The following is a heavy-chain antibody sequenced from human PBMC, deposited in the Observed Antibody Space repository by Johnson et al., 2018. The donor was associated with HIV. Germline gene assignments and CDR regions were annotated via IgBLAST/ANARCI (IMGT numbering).Heavy chain of an antibody. Sequence: VQLVESGGVVVQPGGSLRLSCAASGFTFSSYGMHWVRQAPGKGLEWVTFIRYDGSNKYYAVSVKGRFTIARDDSKNTGYLQMNSLRAEDTAVYYCAKGACGGDCFSHDAFDIWGQGTMVTVSS. CDR1: GFTFSSYG. J-gene: IGHJ3*02. CDR2: IRYDGSNK. V-gene: IGHV3-30*02. CDR3: AKGACGGDCFSHDAFDI. D-gene: IGHD2-21*02.